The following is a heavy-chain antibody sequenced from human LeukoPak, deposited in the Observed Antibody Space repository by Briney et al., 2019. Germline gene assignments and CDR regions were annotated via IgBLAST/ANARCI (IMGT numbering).Heavy chain of an antibody. CDR3: ARTGSHVSG. CDR2: ISYDGSNK. D-gene: IGHD1-26*01. CDR1: GFTFSSYA. J-gene: IGHJ4*02. V-gene: IGHV3-30-3*01. Sequence: GGSLRLSCAASGFTFSSYAMHWVRQAPGKGLEWVAVISYDGSNKYYADSVKGRFTISRDNSKNTLYLQMNSLRAGDTAVYYCARTGSHVSGWGQGTLVTVSS.